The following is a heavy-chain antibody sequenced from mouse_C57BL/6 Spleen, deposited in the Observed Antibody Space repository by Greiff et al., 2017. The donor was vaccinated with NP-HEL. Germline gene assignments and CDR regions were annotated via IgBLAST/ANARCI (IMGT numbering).Heavy chain of an antibody. J-gene: IGHJ2*01. CDR2: IHPTSGST. D-gene: IGHD2-13*01. Sequence: QVQLQQPGAELVKPGASVKLSCKASGYTFTSYWMHWVKQRPGQGLEWIGMIHPTSGSTNYNEKFKSKATLTVDKSSSTAYMQLSSLTSEDSAVYYCARGGNGDCGGGYFDYWGQGTTLTVSS. CDR3: ARGGNGDCGGGYFDY. V-gene: IGHV1-64*01. CDR1: GYTFTSYW.